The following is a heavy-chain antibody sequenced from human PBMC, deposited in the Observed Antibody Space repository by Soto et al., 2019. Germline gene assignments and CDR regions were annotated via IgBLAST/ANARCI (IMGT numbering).Heavy chain of an antibody. CDR1: GGSISSGGYY. J-gene: IGHJ3*02. CDR2: IYYSGST. V-gene: IGHV4-31*03. Sequence: QVQLQESGPGLVKPSQTLSLTCTVSGGSISSGGYYWSWIRQHPGKGLEWIGYIYYSGSTYYNPSLKSRVTISVDTSKNQSSLKLSSVTAADRAVYYCARDQGSIGYSYGPGAFDIWGQGTMVTVSS. D-gene: IGHD5-18*01. CDR3: ARDQGSIGYSYGPGAFDI.